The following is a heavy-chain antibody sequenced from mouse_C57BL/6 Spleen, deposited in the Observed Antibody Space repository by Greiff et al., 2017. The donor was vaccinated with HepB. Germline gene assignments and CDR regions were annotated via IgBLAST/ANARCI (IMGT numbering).Heavy chain of an antibody. CDR3: ARFGVYYDYDRGAY. Sequence: QVQLKESGPELVKPGASVKISCKASGYAFSSSWMNWVKQRPGKGLEWIGRIYPGDGDTNYNGKFKGKATLTADKSSSTAYMQLSSLTSEDSAVYFCARFGVYYDYDRGAYWGQGTLVTVSA. CDR2: IYPGDGDT. D-gene: IGHD2-4*01. CDR1: GYAFSSSW. J-gene: IGHJ3*01. V-gene: IGHV1-82*01.